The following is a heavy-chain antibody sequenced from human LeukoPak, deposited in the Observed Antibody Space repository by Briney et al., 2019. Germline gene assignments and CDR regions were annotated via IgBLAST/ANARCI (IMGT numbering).Heavy chain of an antibody. CDR3: ARDRLWFGDN. V-gene: IGHV3-53*01. CDR1: GFTVSSNY. CDR2: IYSGGST. Sequence: GGSLRLSCAASGFTVSSNYMSWVRQAPGKGLEWVSVIYSGGSTYYADSVQGRFTISRDNSKNTLYLQMNSRRAEDTAVYYCARDRLWFGDNWGQGTLVTVSS. D-gene: IGHD3-10*01. J-gene: IGHJ4*02.